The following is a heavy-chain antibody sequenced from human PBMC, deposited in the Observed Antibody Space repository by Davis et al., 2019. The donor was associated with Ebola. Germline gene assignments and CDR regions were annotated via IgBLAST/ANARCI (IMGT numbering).Heavy chain of an antibody. CDR2: ISYDGSKK. CDR1: GFTFSSYG. Sequence: SLKISCAASGFTFSSYGMHRVRQAPGKGLEWVAVISYDGSKKYYADSVKGRFTISRDNSKNTLYLQMNSLSAEDTALYYCAKGYGSGSPRYNWFDPWGQGTLVTVSS. V-gene: IGHV3-30*18. D-gene: IGHD3-10*01. J-gene: IGHJ5*02. CDR3: AKGYGSGSPRYNWFDP.